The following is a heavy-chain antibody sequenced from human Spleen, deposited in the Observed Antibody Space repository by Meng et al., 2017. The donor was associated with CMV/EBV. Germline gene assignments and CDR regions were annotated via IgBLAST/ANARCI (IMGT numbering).Heavy chain of an antibody. V-gene: IGHV3-53*01. CDR1: GFSISRNY. CDR3: ARVERGSSSWNY. D-gene: IGHD6-13*01. Sequence: GGSLRLSCAASGFSISRNYMSWVRQAPGKGLEWVSLISGGESTNYADSVKGRFTISRDNSKNTLYLQMNSLRAEDTAVYYCARVERGSSSWNYWGQGTLVTVSS. CDR2: ISGGEST. J-gene: IGHJ4*02.